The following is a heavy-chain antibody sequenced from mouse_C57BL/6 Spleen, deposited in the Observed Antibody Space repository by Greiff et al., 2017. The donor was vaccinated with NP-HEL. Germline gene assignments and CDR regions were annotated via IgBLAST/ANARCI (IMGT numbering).Heavy chain of an antibody. CDR1: GYTFTNYW. D-gene: IGHD2-4*01. Sequence: VQLQQSGAELVRPGTSVKMSCKASGYTFTNYWIGWAKQRPGHGLEWIGDIYPGGGYTNYNEKFKGKATLTADKSSSTAYMQFSSLTSEDSASYYCARGDYLYAMDYWGQGTSVTVSS. J-gene: IGHJ4*01. V-gene: IGHV1-63*01. CDR3: ARGDYLYAMDY. CDR2: IYPGGGYT.